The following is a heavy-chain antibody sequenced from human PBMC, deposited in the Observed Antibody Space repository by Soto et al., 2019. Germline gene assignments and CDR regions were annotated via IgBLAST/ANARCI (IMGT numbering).Heavy chain of an antibody. V-gene: IGHV4-38-2*02. J-gene: IGHJ5*02. CDR1: GYSISSAYY. CDR3: ARDSRYYSDTSLGWFDP. CDR2: IYHSGRT. D-gene: IGHD3-22*01. Sequence: SETLSLTCAVSGYSISSAYYWGWIRQPPGKNLEWIGSIYHSGRTYYNPSLKSRVTLSVDTSKNQFSLKLTSVTAADTAVYYCARDSRYYSDTSLGWFDPWGQGTLVTVSS.